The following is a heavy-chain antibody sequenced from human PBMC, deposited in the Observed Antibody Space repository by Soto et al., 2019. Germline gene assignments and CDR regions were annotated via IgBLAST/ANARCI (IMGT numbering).Heavy chain of an antibody. CDR3: ERAHVMFVAGSTVDY. Sequence: SETLSHTCAVSGYSVSSGSYWGWIRQPPGKVPEWIASIYHGGTTFYNPSLKSRVTISVETSNNQFSLKLRSVTAADPAVDYLERAHVMFVAGSTVDYWGHGILVTVSS. J-gene: IGHJ4*01. CDR1: GYSVSSGSY. V-gene: IGHV4-38-2*01. CDR2: IYHGGTT. D-gene: IGHD6-19*01.